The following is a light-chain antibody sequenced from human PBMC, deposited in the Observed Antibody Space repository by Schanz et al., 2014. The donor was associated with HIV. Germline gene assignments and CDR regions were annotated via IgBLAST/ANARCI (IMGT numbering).Light chain of an antibody. V-gene: IGLV2-14*02. CDR1: SSDVGSYNL. CDR2: EGS. Sequence: QSVLTQPASVSGSPGQSITISCTGTSSDVGSYNLVSWYQQHPGKAPKLMIYEGSKRPSGVPDRFSGSKSGNTASLTVSGLQAEDEGDYYCSSSTSSGTVVFGGGTKVTVL. J-gene: IGLJ3*02. CDR3: SSSTSSGTVV.